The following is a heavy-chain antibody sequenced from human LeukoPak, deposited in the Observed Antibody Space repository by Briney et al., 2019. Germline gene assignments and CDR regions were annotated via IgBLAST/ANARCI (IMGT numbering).Heavy chain of an antibody. V-gene: IGHV1-69*05. CDR2: IIPIFGTA. CDR1: GGTFSSYA. J-gene: IGHJ5*02. D-gene: IGHD2-2*01. CDR3: ARGGLGYCSSTSCPNWFDP. Sequence: GASVKVSCKASGGTFSSYAISWVRQAPGQGLEWMRGIIPIFGTANYAQKFQGRVTITTDESTSTAYMELSSLRSEDTAVYYCARGGLGYCSSTSCPNWFDPWGQGTLVTVSS.